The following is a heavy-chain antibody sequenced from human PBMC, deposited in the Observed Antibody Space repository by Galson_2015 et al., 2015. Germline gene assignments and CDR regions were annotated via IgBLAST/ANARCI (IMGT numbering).Heavy chain of an antibody. J-gene: IGHJ3*02. CDR2: IWYDGSNK. D-gene: IGHD3-16*01. CDR1: GFTFSSYG. Sequence: SLRLSCAASGFTFSSYGMHWVRQAPGKGLEWVAVIWYDGSNKYYADSVKGRFTISRDNSKDTLYLQMNSLRAEDTAVYYCARAGGGGDGYDAFDIWGQGTMVTVSS. CDR3: ARAGGGGDGYDAFDI. V-gene: IGHV3-33*01.